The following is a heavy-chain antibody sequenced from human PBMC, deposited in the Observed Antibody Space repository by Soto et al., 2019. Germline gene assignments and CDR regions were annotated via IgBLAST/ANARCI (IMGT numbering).Heavy chain of an antibody. CDR1: GGSISSSSYY. V-gene: IGHV4-39*01. D-gene: IGHD3-22*01. Sequence: QLQLQESGPGLVKPSETLSLTCTVSGGSISSSSYYWGWIRQPPGKGLEWIGSIYYSGSTYYNPSLRSRVTRSVDTPKSQFSLKLSSVTAAYSAVYYCARGLTRDYCDSSGYLDYWGQGTLVTVSS. J-gene: IGHJ4*02. CDR2: IYYSGST. CDR3: ARGLTRDYCDSSGYLDY.